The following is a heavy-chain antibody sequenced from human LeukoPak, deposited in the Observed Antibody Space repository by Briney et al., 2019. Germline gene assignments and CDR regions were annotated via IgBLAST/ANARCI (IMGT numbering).Heavy chain of an antibody. CDR2: IKSRADGGTA. Sequence: GGSLRLSCAASGFSFNDAWMNWVRQAPGKGLEWVGRIKSRADGGTADYAAPVRGRFTISRDDSKNTLYLQMNSLRAEDTAVYYCAKDVGSSWSYYFDYWGQGTLVTVSS. CDR1: GFSFNDAW. CDR3: AKDVGSSWSYYFDY. J-gene: IGHJ4*02. D-gene: IGHD6-13*01. V-gene: IGHV3-15*01.